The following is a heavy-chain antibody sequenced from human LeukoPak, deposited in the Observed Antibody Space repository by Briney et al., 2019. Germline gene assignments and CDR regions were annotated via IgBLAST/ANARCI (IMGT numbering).Heavy chain of an antibody. CDR2: IYYCGST. CDR3: ARHYSGWYNFFDF. Sequence: SETLSLICTVSGGSISTGNYYWGWVRQPPGKGLGWIGTIYYCGSTYYNPSLKSRVTISVDTSKNQFSLQLTSVAAADTAVDYCARHYSGWYNFFDFWGQGTLVTVSS. J-gene: IGHJ4*02. CDR1: GGSISTGNYY. D-gene: IGHD6-19*01. V-gene: IGHV4-39*01.